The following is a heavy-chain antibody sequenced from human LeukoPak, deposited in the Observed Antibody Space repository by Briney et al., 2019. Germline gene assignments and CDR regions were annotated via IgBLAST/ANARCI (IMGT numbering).Heavy chain of an antibody. CDR1: GYTFTGYY. CDR3: ARDKGGYSLNWFDP. J-gene: IGHJ5*02. D-gene: IGHD5-18*01. V-gene: IGHV1-2*02. Sequence: ASVKVSCKXSGYTFTGYYMHWVRQAPGQGLEWMGWINPNSGGTNYAQKFQGRVTMTRDTSISTAYMELSRLRSDDTAVYYCARDKGGYSLNWFDPWGQGTLVTVSS. CDR2: INPNSGGT.